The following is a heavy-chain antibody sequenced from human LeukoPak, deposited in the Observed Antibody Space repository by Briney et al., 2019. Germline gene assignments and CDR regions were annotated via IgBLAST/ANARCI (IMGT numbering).Heavy chain of an antibody. CDR2: ISAYSGGT. CDR3: ARGGTYYPCIDY. CDR1: GYSFSTTY. D-gene: IGHD1-26*01. V-gene: IGHV1-18*01. Sequence: ASVRVSCKASGYSFSTTYINWVRQAPGQGLEWMGRISAYSGGTAYAQKFQGRVTMTTDSSTTTAYMDLASLRSDDTAVYYCARGGTYYPCIDYWGQGTLVTVSS. J-gene: IGHJ4*01.